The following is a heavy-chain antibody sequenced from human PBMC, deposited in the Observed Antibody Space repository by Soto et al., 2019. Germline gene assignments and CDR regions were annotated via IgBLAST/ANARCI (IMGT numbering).Heavy chain of an antibody. CDR2: VSFDGSNK. D-gene: IGHD1-20*01. Sequence: QVQLVESGGGVVQPGRSLRLSCAASGFTFSTHAMHWVRQAPGKGLECVAIVSFDGSNKYYADSVKGRFTISRDNSKNTPYLQMSGLTSEDTAVYYCARDQTGITTTGGGRIDHWGQGTLVTVSS. CDR3: ARDQTGITTTGGGRIDH. CDR1: GFTFSTHA. V-gene: IGHV3-30-3*01. J-gene: IGHJ4*02.